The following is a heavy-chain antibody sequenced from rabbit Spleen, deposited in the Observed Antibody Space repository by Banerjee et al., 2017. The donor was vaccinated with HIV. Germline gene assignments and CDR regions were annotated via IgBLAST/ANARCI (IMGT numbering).Heavy chain of an antibody. J-gene: IGHJ6*01. CDR2: IDIGSRDFT. D-gene: IGHD8-1*01. CDR1: GIDFSNYNF. Sequence: QLEESGGGLVQPGGTLTLTCTASGIDFSNYNFMCWVRQAPGKGLEWIACIDIGSRDFTYYASWAKGRFTISKSSSTTVTLQMTSLTVADTATYFCARDTGSSFSTYGMDLWGPGTLVTVS. V-gene: IGHV1S45*01. CDR3: ARDTGSSFSTYGMDL.